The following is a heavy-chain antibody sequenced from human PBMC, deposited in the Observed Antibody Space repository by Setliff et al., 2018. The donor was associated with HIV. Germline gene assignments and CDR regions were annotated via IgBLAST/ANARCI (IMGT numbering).Heavy chain of an antibody. D-gene: IGHD1-26*01. Sequence: ASVKVSCKASGCTLSNHGVTWVRQAPGQGLEWMGRINPNSGGTNYAQKCQGRVTMTRDTSISKAYMELSRLRSDDTAVYYCARGTRVGANDAFDIWGQGTMVTVS. CDR3: ARGTRVGANDAFDI. V-gene: IGHV1-2*06. CDR1: GCTLSNHG. CDR2: INPNSGGT. J-gene: IGHJ3*02.